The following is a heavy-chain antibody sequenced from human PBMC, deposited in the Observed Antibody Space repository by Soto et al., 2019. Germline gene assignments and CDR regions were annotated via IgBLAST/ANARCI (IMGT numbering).Heavy chain of an antibody. D-gene: IGHD2-21*02. CDR1: GFIFSRYG. Sequence: PGGSLRLSCGGSGFIFSRYGMHWVRQAPGKGLEWVTGISYDGGERFYADSVKGRFTISRDNSKNRLDLQMSSLRPEDTAVYYCARDLPLYCRGDCNFDFWGQGTMVTVYS. CDR2: ISYDGGER. V-gene: IGHV3-30*03. CDR3: ARDLPLYCRGDCNFDF. J-gene: IGHJ4*02.